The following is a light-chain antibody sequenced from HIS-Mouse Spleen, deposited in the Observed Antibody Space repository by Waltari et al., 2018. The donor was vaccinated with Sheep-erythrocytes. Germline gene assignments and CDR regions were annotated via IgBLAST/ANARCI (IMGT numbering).Light chain of an antibody. J-gene: IGLJ2*01. CDR1: KLGDKY. CDR2: QDS. Sequence: SYELTQPPSVSVSPGQTASITCSGDKLGDKYACWYQQKPGQSPVLVIYQDSKRSSGIPERFSGSNSGNTATLTISGTQAMDEADYYCQAWDSSTAVFGGGTKL. CDR3: QAWDSSTAV. V-gene: IGLV3-1*01.